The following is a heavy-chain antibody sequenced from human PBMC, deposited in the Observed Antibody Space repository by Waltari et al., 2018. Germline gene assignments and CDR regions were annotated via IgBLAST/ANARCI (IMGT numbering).Heavy chain of an antibody. Sequence: EVQLVESGGGLIQPGGSLRLSCEVSGFTVSNNYIGWVRRAPGKGVEWVAVCYSGGDTYDADAVRGRFTISRDNSKNTLYLQMNSLRVEDTALYYCATWTGGSLGAFDNWGQGTMVTVSS. CDR3: ATWTGGSLGAFDN. V-gene: IGHV3-53*01. CDR2: CYSGGDT. D-gene: IGHD7-27*01. CDR1: GFTVSNNY. J-gene: IGHJ3*02.